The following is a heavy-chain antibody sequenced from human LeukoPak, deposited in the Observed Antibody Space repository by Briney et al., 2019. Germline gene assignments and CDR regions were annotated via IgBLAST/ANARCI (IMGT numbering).Heavy chain of an antibody. D-gene: IGHD3-10*01. CDR2: MNPNSGNT. CDR3: ARAVVRGVVRFDP. CDR1: GYTFTSYD. Sequence: ASVKVSCKASGYTFTSYDINWVRQATGQGLEWTGWMNPNSGNTGYAQKFQGRVTMTRNTSISTAYMELSSLRSEDTAVYYCARAVVRGVVRFDPWGQGTLVTVSS. V-gene: IGHV1-8*01. J-gene: IGHJ5*02.